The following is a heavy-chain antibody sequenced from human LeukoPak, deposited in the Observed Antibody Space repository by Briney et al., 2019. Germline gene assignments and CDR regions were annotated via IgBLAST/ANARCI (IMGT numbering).Heavy chain of an antibody. CDR2: IYWGDDK. D-gene: IGHD2-15*01. J-gene: IGHJ4*02. CDR3: AHRSVGAAAFDY. Sequence: SGPTLVKSTQTLTLTCTFSGFSLNTGGGDVGWIRQPPAKALEWLAVIYWGDDKRYSPSLKSRLTITEDTSKNQVVLKMTHMDPVDTATYYCAHRSVGAAAFDYWGQGTLVTVSS. V-gene: IGHV2-5*02. CDR1: GFSLNTGGGD.